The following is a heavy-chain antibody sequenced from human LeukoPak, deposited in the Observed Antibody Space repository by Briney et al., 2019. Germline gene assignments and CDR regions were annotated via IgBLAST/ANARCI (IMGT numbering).Heavy chain of an antibody. Sequence: PGGSLRLSCAASGFTFSSYGMHWVRQAPGKGLEWVANIKQDGSETTYADSVRGRFTIFRDNAKDSVYLQTNSLRAEDSATYYCVREGFYFFDFWGQGTLVTVSS. J-gene: IGHJ4*01. CDR1: GFTFSSYG. V-gene: IGHV3-7*01. CDR3: VREGFYFFDF. CDR2: IKQDGSET.